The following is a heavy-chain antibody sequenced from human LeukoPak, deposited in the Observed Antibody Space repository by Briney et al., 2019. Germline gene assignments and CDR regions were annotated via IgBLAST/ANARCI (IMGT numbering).Heavy chain of an antibody. D-gene: IGHD3-22*01. CDR1: GYSFTSYW. J-gene: IGHJ4*02. V-gene: IGHV5-51*01. Sequence: GESLKISCKGSGYSFTSYWIGWVRQMPGKGLEWMGIIYPGDSDTRYSPSFQGQVTISADTSISTAYLQWSSLKASHTAMYYCATLERYYDSSGYPYYFDYWAEGTLVTVFS. CDR3: ATLERYYDSSGYPYYFDY. CDR2: IYPGDSDT.